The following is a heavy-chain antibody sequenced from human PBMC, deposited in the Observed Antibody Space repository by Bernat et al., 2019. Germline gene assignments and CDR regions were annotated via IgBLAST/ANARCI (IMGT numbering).Heavy chain of an antibody. Sequence: VQLVESGGGVVQPGRSLRLSCAASGFTFSSYAMHWVRQAPGKGLEWVSAISGSGGSTYYADSVKGRFTISRDNSKNTLYLQMNSLRAEDTAVYYCAKGRTAAGRGYYYYGMDVWGQGTTVTVSS. CDR1: GFTFSSYA. V-gene: IGHV3-23*04. CDR3: AKGRTAAGRGYYYYGMDV. CDR2: ISGSGGST. J-gene: IGHJ6*02. D-gene: IGHD6-13*01.